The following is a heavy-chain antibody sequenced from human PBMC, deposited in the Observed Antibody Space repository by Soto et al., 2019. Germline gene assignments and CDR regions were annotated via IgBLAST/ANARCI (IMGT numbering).Heavy chain of an antibody. CDR3: ARAPGYGDIDY. Sequence: EVQLVESGGDFVQPGGSLRLSCAGSEFTFSAYGMNWVRQVPVKGLEWVSHISSDGTTYYADSVKGRFTISRDNAKNSLYLQMNSLIVEDTDVYYCARAPGYGDIDYWGRGTLVTVSS. CDR1: EFTFSAYG. V-gene: IGHV3-48*01. CDR2: ISSDGTT. J-gene: IGHJ4*02. D-gene: IGHD3-10*01.